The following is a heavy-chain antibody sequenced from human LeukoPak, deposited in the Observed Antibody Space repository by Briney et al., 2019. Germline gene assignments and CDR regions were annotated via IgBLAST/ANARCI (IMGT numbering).Heavy chain of an antibody. J-gene: IGHJ4*02. CDR1: GFTFSSYA. CDR3: AKGEGYSYGLQDY. D-gene: IGHD5-18*01. CDR2: ISGSGGST. Sequence: GGSLRLSCAASGFTFSSYAMRWVRQAPGKGLEWVSGISGSGGSTHYADPVKGRFTISRDNSKNMLYLQMNSLRAEDTAVYYCAKGEGYSYGLQDYWGQGTLVTVSS. V-gene: IGHV3-23*01.